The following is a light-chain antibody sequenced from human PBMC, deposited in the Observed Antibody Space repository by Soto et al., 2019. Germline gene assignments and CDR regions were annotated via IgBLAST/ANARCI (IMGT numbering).Light chain of an antibody. Sequence: DIQMTQSPSSLSASVGDRVTITCRASQGVSAYLLWYQQTQGRAPKLLIYSASNLVSGVPSRFSGSGSGTSFTLTISSLQPEDCATDDGQQSYRTTHTFGQGTKLETK. CDR2: SAS. J-gene: IGKJ2*01. CDR1: QGVSAY. V-gene: IGKV1-39*01. CDR3: QQSYRTTHT.